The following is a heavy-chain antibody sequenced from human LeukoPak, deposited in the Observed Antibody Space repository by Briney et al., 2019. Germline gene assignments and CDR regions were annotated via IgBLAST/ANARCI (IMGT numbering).Heavy chain of an antibody. V-gene: IGHV1-18*01. Sequence: ASVKVSCKASGYTFTSYGISWVRQAPGQGLEWMGWISAYNGDTNCAQKLQGRVTMTTDTSTSTAYMELRSLRSDDTAVYYCARVVWGTDRAFDIWGQGTMVTVSS. J-gene: IGHJ3*02. D-gene: IGHD3-16*01. CDR1: GYTFTSYG. CDR2: ISAYNGDT. CDR3: ARVVWGTDRAFDI.